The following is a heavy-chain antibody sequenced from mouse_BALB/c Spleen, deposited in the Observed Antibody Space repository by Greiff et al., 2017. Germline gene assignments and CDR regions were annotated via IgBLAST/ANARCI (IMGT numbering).Heavy chain of an antibody. CDR1: GFTLTDYY. V-gene: IGHV7-3*02. D-gene: IGHD2-12*01. CDR3: ARDREYDEGYYYAMDY. J-gene: IGHJ4*01. CDR2: IRNKANGYTT. Sequence: EVQLVESGGGLVQPGGSLRLSCAPSGFTLTDYYLSWVRQPPGKALEWLGFIRNKANGYTTEYSASVKGRFTISRDNSQSILYLQMNTLRAEDSATYYRARDREYDEGYYYAMDYWGQGTSVTVSS.